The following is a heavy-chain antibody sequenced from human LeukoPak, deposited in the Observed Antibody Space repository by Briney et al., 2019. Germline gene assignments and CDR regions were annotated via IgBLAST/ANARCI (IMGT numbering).Heavy chain of an antibody. Sequence: PSETLSLTCTVSGGSISSGGYYWSWIRQHPGKGLEWIGYIYYSGSTYYNPSLKSRVTISVDTSKNQSSLKLSSVTAADTAVYYCARDSSGSVDYWGQGTLVTVSS. CDR1: GGSISSGGYY. CDR2: IYYSGST. D-gene: IGHD3-22*01. CDR3: ARDSSGSVDY. J-gene: IGHJ4*02. V-gene: IGHV4-31*03.